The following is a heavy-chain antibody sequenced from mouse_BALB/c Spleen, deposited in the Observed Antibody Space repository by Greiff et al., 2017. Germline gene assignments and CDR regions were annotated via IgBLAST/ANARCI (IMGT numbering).Heavy chain of an antibody. D-gene: IGHD1-1*01. CDR2: ISSGGSYT. J-gene: IGHJ3*01. Sequence: DVMLVESGGGLVKPGGSLKLSCAASGFTFSSYAMSWVRQSPEKRLEWVAEISSGGSYTYYPDTVTGRFTISRDNAKNTLYLEMSSLRSEDTAMYYCARDYYGSSYGFAYWGQGTLVTVSA. CDR3: ARDYYGSSYGFAY. V-gene: IGHV5-9-4*01. CDR1: GFTFSSYA.